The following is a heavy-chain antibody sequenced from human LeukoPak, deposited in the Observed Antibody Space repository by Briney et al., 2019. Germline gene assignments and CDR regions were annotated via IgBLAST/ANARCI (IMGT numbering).Heavy chain of an antibody. CDR2: IYHSGST. D-gene: IGHD5-12*01. Sequence: PSETLSLTCAVSGGSISSGGYSWSWIRQPPGKGLEWIGYIYHSGSTYYNPSLKSRVTISVDRSKNQFSLKLSSVTAADTAVYYCARGRYSGYDYVDYWGQGTLVTVSS. CDR3: ARGRYSGYDYVDY. V-gene: IGHV4-30-2*01. CDR1: GGSISSGGYS. J-gene: IGHJ4*02.